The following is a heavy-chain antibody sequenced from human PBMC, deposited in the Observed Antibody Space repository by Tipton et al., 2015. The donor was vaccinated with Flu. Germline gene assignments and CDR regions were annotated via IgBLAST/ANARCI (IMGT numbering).Heavy chain of an antibody. CDR2: MLYSGST. J-gene: IGHJ3*02. CDR3: ARDSSAPRGDGHAFDI. D-gene: IGHD2-21*02. Sequence: TLSLTCIVSGGSISSFYWSWIRRPPGKGVEWIAYMLYSGSTNYNPSLKSRVTVSVDTSKNQFSLKLDSVTAADTVIYYCARDSSAPRGDGHAFDIWGQGTMVTVSS. CDR1: GGSISSFY. V-gene: IGHV4-59*01.